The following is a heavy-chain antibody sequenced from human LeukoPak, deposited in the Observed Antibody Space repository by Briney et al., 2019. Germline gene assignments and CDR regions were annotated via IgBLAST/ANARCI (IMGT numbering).Heavy chain of an antibody. CDR1: GYTFTGYY. V-gene: IGHV1-2*02. Sequence: ASVKVSCTASGYTFTGYYMHWVRQAPGRGLEWMGWINPNSGGTNYAQKFQGRVTMTRDTSISTAYMELSRLRSDDTAVYYCARVRYSSSWYHYYYYMDVWGKGTTVTVSS. CDR3: ARVRYSSSWYHYYYYMDV. D-gene: IGHD6-13*01. J-gene: IGHJ6*03. CDR2: INPNSGGT.